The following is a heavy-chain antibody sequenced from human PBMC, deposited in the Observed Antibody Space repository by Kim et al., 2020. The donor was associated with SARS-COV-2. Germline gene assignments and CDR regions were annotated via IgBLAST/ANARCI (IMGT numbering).Heavy chain of an antibody. CDR3: AKSQGGYSGYDSSDY. CDR2: ISGSGGST. V-gene: IGHV3-23*01. J-gene: IGHJ4*02. Sequence: GGSLRLSCAASGFTFSSYAMSWVRQAPGKGLEWVSAISGSGGSTYYADSVKGRFTISRDNSKNTLYLQMNSLRAEDTAVYYCAKSQGGYSGYDSSDYWGQGTLVTVSS. CDR1: GFTFSSYA. D-gene: IGHD5-12*01.